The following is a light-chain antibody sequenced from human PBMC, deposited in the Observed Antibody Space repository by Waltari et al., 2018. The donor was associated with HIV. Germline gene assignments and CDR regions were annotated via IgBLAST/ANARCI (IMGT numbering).Light chain of an antibody. J-gene: IGKJ1*01. Sequence: DIQMTQSPSTLSASVEDSVTITCRASQSISSWLAWYQQKPGKAPKLLINKASTLESGVPLRISGSASGTEFTLTITSLQPDDFATYYCQHYNNFPWTFGQGTKVEI. CDR2: KAS. V-gene: IGKV1-5*03. CDR3: QHYNNFPWT. CDR1: QSISSW.